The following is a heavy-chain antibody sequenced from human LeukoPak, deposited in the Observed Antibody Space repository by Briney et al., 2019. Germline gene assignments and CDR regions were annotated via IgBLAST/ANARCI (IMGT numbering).Heavy chain of an antibody. CDR2: ISYSGST. CDR1: GGSISSYY. V-gene: IGHV4-59*08. J-gene: IGHJ3*02. CDR3: ARLAAAGTIDAFDI. Sequence: SETLSLTCTVSGGSISSYYGSWIRQPPGKGMEWIGYISYSGSTNYNPSLKSRVTISVDTSKNQFSLKLSSVTAADTAVYYCARLAAAGTIDAFDIWGQGTMVTVSS. D-gene: IGHD6-13*01.